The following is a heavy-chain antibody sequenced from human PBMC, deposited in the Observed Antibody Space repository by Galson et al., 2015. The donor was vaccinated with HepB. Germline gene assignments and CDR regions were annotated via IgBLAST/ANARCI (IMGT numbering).Heavy chain of an antibody. Sequence: SVKVSCKASGGTFSSYAISWVRQAPGQGLEWMGGIIPIFGTANYAQKFQGRVTITADESTSTAYMELSSLRAEDTAVYYCARGGSAVAGTSLHAYWGQGTLVTVSS. CDR1: GGTFSSYA. V-gene: IGHV1-69*13. CDR3: ARGGSAVAGTSLHAY. J-gene: IGHJ4*02. CDR2: IIPIFGTA. D-gene: IGHD6-19*01.